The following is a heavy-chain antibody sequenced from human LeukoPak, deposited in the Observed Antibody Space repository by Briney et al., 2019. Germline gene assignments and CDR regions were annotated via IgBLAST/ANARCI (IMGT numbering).Heavy chain of an antibody. CDR3: ARVVTDNSAEGNYFDY. J-gene: IGHJ4*02. V-gene: IGHV1-46*01. Sequence: ASVKVSCKASGYTFTNYYTHWVRQAPGQGLEWMGIINPSGGSTSYAQKFQGRVTMTRDTSTSTVYMELSSLRSEDTAVYYCARVVTDNSAEGNYFDYWGQGTLVTVSS. CDR1: GYTFTNYY. D-gene: IGHD3-22*01. CDR2: INPSGGST.